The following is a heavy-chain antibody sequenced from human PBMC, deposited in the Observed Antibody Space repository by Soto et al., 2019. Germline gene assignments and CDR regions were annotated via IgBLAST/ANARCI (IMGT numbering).Heavy chain of an antibody. CDR3: ARVRLRFLEWLPNDAFDI. J-gene: IGHJ3*02. D-gene: IGHD3-3*01. CDR1: GFTFSSYW. Sequence: EVQLVESGGGLVQPGGSLRLSCAASGFTFSSYWMSWVRQAPGKGLEWVANIKQDGSEKYYVDSVKGRFTISRDNAKNSLYLQMNSLRAEDTAVYYCARVRLRFLEWLPNDAFDIWGQGTMVTVSS. CDR2: IKQDGSEK. V-gene: IGHV3-7*01.